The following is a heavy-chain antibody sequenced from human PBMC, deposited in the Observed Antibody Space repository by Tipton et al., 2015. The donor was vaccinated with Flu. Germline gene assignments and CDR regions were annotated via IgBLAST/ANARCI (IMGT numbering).Heavy chain of an antibody. V-gene: IGHV4-61*02. CDR1: GGSTSSGSYY. D-gene: IGHD3-22*01. CDR2: IYTSGST. J-gene: IGHJ3*02. Sequence: LRLSCTVSGGSTSSGSYYWSWIRQPAGKGLEWIGRIYTSGSTNYNPSLKSRVTISVDTSKNQFSLKLSSVTAADTAVYYCARGVIYYDSSGPITDAFDIWGQGTMVTVSS. CDR3: ARGVIYYDSSGPITDAFDI.